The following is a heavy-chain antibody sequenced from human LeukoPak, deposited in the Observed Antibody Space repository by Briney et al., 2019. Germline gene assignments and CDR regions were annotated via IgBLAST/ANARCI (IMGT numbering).Heavy chain of an antibody. CDR2: IYHSGST. J-gene: IGHJ4*02. CDR3: ARGIAAAAANY. D-gene: IGHD6-13*01. V-gene: IGHV4-4*02. CDR1: SGAISTSHW. Sequence: SGTLSLTCTVSSGAISTSHWLSWVRQPPGKGLEWIGEIYHSGSTNYNPSLKSRVTISVGKSKNQFSLKLSSVTAADTAVYYCARGIAAAAANYWGQGTLVTVSS.